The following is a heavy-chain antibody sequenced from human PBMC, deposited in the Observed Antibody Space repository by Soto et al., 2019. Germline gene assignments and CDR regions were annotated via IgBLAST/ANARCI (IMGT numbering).Heavy chain of an antibody. Sequence: EVQLLESGGGLVQPGGSLRLSCAASGFTFSSYAMSWVRQAPGKGLEWVSAISGSGGSTYYADSVKGRFTISRDNSKNTLYLQMNSLRAEDTAVYYCAKDLLLHRPYGDYGSWYFDLWGRGTLVTVSS. D-gene: IGHD4-17*01. CDR3: AKDLLLHRPYGDYGSWYFDL. V-gene: IGHV3-23*01. J-gene: IGHJ2*01. CDR1: GFTFSSYA. CDR2: ISGSGGST.